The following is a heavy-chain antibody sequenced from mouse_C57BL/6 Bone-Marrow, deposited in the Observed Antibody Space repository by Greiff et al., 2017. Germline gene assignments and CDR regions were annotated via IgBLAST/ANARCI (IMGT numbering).Heavy chain of an antibody. CDR1: GYTFTDYN. CDR3: ARSSTVPLYWYFDV. D-gene: IGHD1-1*01. CDR2: INPNNGGT. V-gene: IGHV1-18*01. Sequence: VQLKQSGPELVKPGASVKIPCKASGYTFTDYNMDWVKQSHGKSLEWIGDINPNNGGTIYNQKFKGKATLTVDKSSSTAYMELRSLTSEDTAVYYCARSSTVPLYWYFDVWGTGTTVTVSS. J-gene: IGHJ1*03.